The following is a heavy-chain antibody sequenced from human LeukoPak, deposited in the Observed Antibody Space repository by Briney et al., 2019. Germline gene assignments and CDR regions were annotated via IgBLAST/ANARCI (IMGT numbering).Heavy chain of an antibody. CDR2: INSNSYF. Sequence: PGGSLRLSCAASGFTFSTFSMNWVHQAPGKGLEWVASINSNSYFYYADSVKGRFTISRDNAKNSLYLQMNSLGAEDTAVYYCAREVSFCFGETCRYFDYWGQGTLVTVSS. CDR1: GFTFSTFS. D-gene: IGHD2-21*01. CDR3: AREVSFCFGETCRYFDY. J-gene: IGHJ4*02. V-gene: IGHV3-21*01.